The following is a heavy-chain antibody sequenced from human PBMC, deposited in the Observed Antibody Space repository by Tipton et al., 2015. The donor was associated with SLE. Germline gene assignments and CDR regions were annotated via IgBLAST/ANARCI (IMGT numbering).Heavy chain of an antibody. V-gene: IGHV4-34*01. CDR1: GGSFSGYY. J-gene: IGHJ1*01. Sequence: TLSLTCAVYGGSFSGYYWSWIRQPPGKGLEWIGEINHSGSTNYNPSLKSRVTISVDTSKNQFSLKLSSVTAADTAVYYCARGQYYYDTVRYFQHWGQGTLVTVSS. D-gene: IGHD3-22*01. CDR3: ARGQYYYDTVRYFQH. CDR2: INHSGST.